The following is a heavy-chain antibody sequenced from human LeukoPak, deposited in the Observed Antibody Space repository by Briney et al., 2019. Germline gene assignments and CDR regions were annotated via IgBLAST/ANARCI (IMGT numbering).Heavy chain of an antibody. Sequence: KPGGSLRLSCAASGFTFSDYYMNWIRLAPGKGLEWVSSISTSSTYTNYADSVRGRFTISRDNANNSLYLQMNSLRAEDTAVYYCARAQVVPAATYYYYCGMDVWGKGTTVTVSS. D-gene: IGHD2-2*01. V-gene: IGHV3-11*06. CDR1: GFTFSDYY. CDR2: ISTSSTYT. J-gene: IGHJ6*04. CDR3: ARAQVVPAATYYYYCGMDV.